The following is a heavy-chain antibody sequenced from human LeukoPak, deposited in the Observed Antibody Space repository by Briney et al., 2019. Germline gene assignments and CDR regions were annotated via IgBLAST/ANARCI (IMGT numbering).Heavy chain of an antibody. D-gene: IGHD5-12*01. CDR3: ARSTNAATIPRRAFDI. Sequence: GGSLRLSCAASGFTFGSYSMNWVRQAPGKGLEWVSYISSSSSTIYYADSVKGRFTISRDNAKNSLYLQMNSLRAEDTAVYYCARSTNAATIPRRAFDIWGQGTMVTVSS. CDR2: ISSSSSTI. J-gene: IGHJ3*02. CDR1: GFTFGSYS. V-gene: IGHV3-48*01.